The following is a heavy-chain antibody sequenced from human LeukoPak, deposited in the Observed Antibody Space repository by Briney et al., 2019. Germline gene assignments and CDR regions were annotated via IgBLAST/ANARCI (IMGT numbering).Heavy chain of an antibody. CDR1: GFTFSSYS. J-gene: IGHJ4*02. CDR3: ARDPTDTAMVTGDY. V-gene: IGHV3-48*01. CDR2: ISSSSSTI. Sequence: GGSLRLSCAASGFTFSSYSMNWVRQAPGKGLEWVSYISSSSSTIYYADSVKGRFTISRDNAKNSLYLQMNSLRAEDTAVYYCARDPTDTAMVTGDYWGQGTLVTVSS. D-gene: IGHD5-18*01.